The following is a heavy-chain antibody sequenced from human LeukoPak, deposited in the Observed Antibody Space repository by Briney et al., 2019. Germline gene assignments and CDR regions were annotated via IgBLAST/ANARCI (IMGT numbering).Heavy chain of an antibody. CDR2: ISSSGTYI. J-gene: IGHJ4*02. D-gene: IGHD6-19*01. V-gene: IGHV3-21*01. Sequence: PGGSLRLSCAASGFTFSSYSMNWVRQAPGKGLEWVSSISSSGTYIYYADSVKGRFTISRDNAKNSLSLQMNTLRAEDTAVYYCARDRGSDTSGWFDFGYWGQGTLVIVSS. CDR3: ARDRGSDTSGWFDFGY. CDR1: GFTFSSYS.